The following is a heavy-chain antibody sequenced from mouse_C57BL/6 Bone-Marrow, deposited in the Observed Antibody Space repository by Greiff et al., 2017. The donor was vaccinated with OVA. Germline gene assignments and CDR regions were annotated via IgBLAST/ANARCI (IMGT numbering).Heavy chain of an antibody. CDR3: ARRGVWLELSFYYFDY. J-gene: IGHJ2*01. CDR1: GYTFTSYW. Sequence: QVQLQQPGAELVKPGASVKLSCKASGYTFTSYWMHWVKQRPGQGLEWIGMIHPNSGSTNYNEKFKSKATLTVDKSSSTAYMQLSSLTSEDSAVYYCARRGVWLELSFYYFDYWGQGTTLTVSS. D-gene: IGHD2-2*01. V-gene: IGHV1-64*01. CDR2: IHPNSGST.